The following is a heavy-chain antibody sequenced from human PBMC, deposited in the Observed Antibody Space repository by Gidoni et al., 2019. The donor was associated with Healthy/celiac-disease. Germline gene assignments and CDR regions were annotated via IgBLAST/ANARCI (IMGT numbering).Heavy chain of an antibody. J-gene: IGHJ5*02. Sequence: EVQLVQSGPEVKKPGASLRISCTASGYSCTSYWTSWVRQMHGKGLEWMGRIDPSDSYTNYSPSFQGHVTISADKSISTAYLQWSSLKASDTAMYYCARGRSSRWFDPWGQGTLVTVSS. V-gene: IGHV5-10-1*03. CDR3: ARGRSSRWFDP. CDR1: GYSCTSYW. CDR2: IDPSDSYT.